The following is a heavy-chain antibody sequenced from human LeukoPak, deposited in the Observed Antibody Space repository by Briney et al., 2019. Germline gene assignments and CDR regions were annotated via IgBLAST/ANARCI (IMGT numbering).Heavy chain of an antibody. V-gene: IGHV3-33*01. CDR1: GFTFSSYG. CDR3: ARDQVDSGYDSSYYGMDV. J-gene: IGHJ6*02. D-gene: IGHD5-12*01. Sequence: GRSLRLSCAASGFTFSSYGMHWVRQAPGKGLEWVAVIWYDGSNKYYADSVKGRFTISRDDSENTLYLQMNSLRAEDTAVYYCARDQVDSGYDSSYYGMDVWGQGTTVTVSS. CDR2: IWYDGSNK.